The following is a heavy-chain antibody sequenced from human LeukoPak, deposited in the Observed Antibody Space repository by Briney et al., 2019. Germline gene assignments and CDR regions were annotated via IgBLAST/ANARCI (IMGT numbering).Heavy chain of an antibody. CDR1: GYSFTSYW. CDR2: IYPGDSDT. CDR3: ARRGRYCSGGSCYHFDY. J-gene: IGHJ4*02. Sequence: GESLKISCKGSGYSFTSYWIGWVRQMPGKGLEWMGIIYPGDSDTRYSPSFQGQVTISADKSISTAYLQWSSPKASDTAMYYCARRGRYCSGGSCYHFDYWGQGTLVTVSS. D-gene: IGHD2-15*01. V-gene: IGHV5-51*01.